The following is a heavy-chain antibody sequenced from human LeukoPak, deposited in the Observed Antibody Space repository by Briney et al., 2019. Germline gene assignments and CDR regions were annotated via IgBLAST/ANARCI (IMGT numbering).Heavy chain of an antibody. CDR2: INPNSGGT. CDR1: GYTFTTYA. Sequence: ASVKVSCKTSGYTFTTYAINWVRQAPGQGLEWMGWINPNSGGTNYAQKFQGRVTMTRDTSISTAYMELSRLRSDDTAVYYCARAFSPFGYLPYYMDVWGKGTTVTVSS. D-gene: IGHD3-10*01. V-gene: IGHV1-2*02. CDR3: ARAFSPFGYLPYYMDV. J-gene: IGHJ6*03.